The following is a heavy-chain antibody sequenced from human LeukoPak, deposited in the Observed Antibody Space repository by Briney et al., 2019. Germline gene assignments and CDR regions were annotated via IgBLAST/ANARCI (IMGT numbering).Heavy chain of an antibody. Sequence: SETLSLTCTVSGGSITSSGFYWGWVRQPPGKGLEWIGSIHYRGSTYYNPSLKSRFAISVDTPKSQFSLRLSSVTAADTAVYYCARHMFNVSFFYYIDLWGKATTVTVSS. V-gene: IGHV4-39*01. D-gene: IGHD3-10*02. CDR2: IHYRGST. J-gene: IGHJ6*03. CDR3: ARHMFNVSFFYYIDL. CDR1: GGSITSSGFY.